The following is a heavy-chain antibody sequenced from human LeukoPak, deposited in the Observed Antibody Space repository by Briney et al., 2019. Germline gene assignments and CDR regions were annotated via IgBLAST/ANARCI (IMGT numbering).Heavy chain of an antibody. Sequence: EASVKVSCKASTYTFTNYDINWLRQATGQRLEWMGWMNPYNGNTGYAQKFQGRVTTTRNTSINTAYMELSSLRSEDTAVYFCARGDPKCGGDCFDYWGQGTLVTVSS. D-gene: IGHD2-21*01. CDR1: TYTFTNYD. V-gene: IGHV1-8*01. J-gene: IGHJ4*02. CDR3: ARGDPKCGGDCFDY. CDR2: MNPYNGNT.